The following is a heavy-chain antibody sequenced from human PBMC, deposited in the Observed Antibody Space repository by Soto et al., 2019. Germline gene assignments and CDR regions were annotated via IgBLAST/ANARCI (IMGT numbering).Heavy chain of an antibody. V-gene: IGHV3-64*01. D-gene: IGHD2-2*01. CDR1: GFTFSSYA. J-gene: IGHJ4*02. CDR3: AREGYCSSTSCYSFDY. CDR2: ISSNGGST. Sequence: GGSLRLSCAASGFTFSSYAMHWVRQAPGKGLEYVSAISSNGGSTYYANSVKGRFTISRDNSKNTLYLQMGSLRAEDMAVYYCAREGYCSSTSCYSFDYWGQGTPVTVSS.